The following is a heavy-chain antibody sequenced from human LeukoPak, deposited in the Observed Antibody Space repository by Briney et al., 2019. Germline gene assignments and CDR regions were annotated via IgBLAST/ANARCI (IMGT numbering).Heavy chain of an antibody. Sequence: GGSLRLSCAASGFTFSSYAMHWVRQAPGKGLEWVAVISYDGSNKYYADSVKGRFTISRDNSKNTLYLQMNSLRAEDTAVYYCARDTTPRSGADAFDIWGQGTMVTASS. CDR1: GFTFSSYA. J-gene: IGHJ3*02. V-gene: IGHV3-30-3*01. D-gene: IGHD3-3*01. CDR3: ARDTTPRSGADAFDI. CDR2: ISYDGSNK.